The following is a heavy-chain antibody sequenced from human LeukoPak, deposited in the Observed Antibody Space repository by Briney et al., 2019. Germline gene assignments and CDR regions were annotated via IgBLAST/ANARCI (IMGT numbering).Heavy chain of an antibody. D-gene: IGHD3-10*01. V-gene: IGHV3-30-3*01. CDR3: AKGGQWFGEHAGDF. J-gene: IGHJ4*02. Sequence: GRSLRLSCAASGFTFSSYAMHWVRQAPGKGLEWVAVISYDGSNKYYADSVKGRFTISRDNSKNTLYLQMTSLRAEDTAVYYCAKGGQWFGEHAGDFWGQGTLVTVSS. CDR2: ISYDGSNK. CDR1: GFTFSSYA.